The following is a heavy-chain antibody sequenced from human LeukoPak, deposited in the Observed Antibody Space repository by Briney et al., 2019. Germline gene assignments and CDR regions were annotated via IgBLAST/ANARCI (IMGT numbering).Heavy chain of an antibody. J-gene: IGHJ4*02. CDR1: GGSISSYY. CDR3: ARVGDYVWGSYHY. D-gene: IGHD3-16*02. V-gene: IGHV4-34*01. Sequence: SETLSLTCTVSGGSISSYYWSWIRQPPGKGLEWIGEINHSGSTNYNPSLKSRVTISVDTSKNQFSLKLSSVTAADTAVYYCARVGDYVWGSYHYWGQGTLVTVSS. CDR2: INHSGST.